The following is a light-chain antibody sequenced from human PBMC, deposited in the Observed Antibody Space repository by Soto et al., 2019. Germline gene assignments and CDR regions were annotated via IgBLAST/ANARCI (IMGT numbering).Light chain of an antibody. J-gene: IGKJ4*01. V-gene: IGKV3-15*01. Sequence: EIVMTQSPATLSVSPGERATLSCRASQSVSSTLAWYQQIPGQAPRLLLYGTSTRATGIPARFSGSGSGTESTLTISSLQSEDFAFYYCQQYYQWPLTFGGGTKVEVK. CDR1: QSVSST. CDR2: GTS. CDR3: QQYYQWPLT.